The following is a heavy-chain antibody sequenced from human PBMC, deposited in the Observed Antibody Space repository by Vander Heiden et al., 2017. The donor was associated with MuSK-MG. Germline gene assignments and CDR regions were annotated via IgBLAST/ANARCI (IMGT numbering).Heavy chain of an antibody. Sequence: QVQLQESGPGLVKPSETLSLTCAVSGYSISSGYYWGWIRQPPGKGLEWIGSIYHSGSTYDNPALKSRVTISVDTSKNQFSLKLSSVTAADTAVYYCARRYQRDKVIFDYWGQGTMVTVSS. D-gene: IGHD1-20*01. CDR1: GYSISSGYY. V-gene: IGHV4-38-2*01. CDR2: IYHSGST. J-gene: IGHJ4*02. CDR3: ARRYQRDKVIFDY.